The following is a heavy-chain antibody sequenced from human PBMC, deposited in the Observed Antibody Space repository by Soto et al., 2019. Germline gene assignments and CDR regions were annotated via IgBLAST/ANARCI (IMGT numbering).Heavy chain of an antibody. D-gene: IGHD3-10*01. Sequence: QVQLVQSGAAVKKPGSSVKVSCKASGGTFSSYTISWVRQAPGQGLEWMGRIIPILGIANYAQKFQGRVTITADKSTSTAYMELSSLRSEDTAVYYCARLLLWFGEYDVWGQGTTVTVSS. J-gene: IGHJ6*02. CDR2: IIPILGIA. V-gene: IGHV1-69*02. CDR1: GGTFSSYT. CDR3: ARLLLWFGEYDV.